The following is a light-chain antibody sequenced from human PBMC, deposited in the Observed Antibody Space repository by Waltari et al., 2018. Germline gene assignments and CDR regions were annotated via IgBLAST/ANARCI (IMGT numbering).Light chain of an antibody. CDR3: QKYNSAPWT. J-gene: IGKJ1*01. V-gene: IGKV1-27*01. Sequence: DIQMTQSPPSLSASVGDRVTITCRASQGISNSLAWYQQKPGRAPNLLIHSASILQSGVPSRFSGSGSGTDVTLAISSLQPEDVATYYCQKYNSAPWTFGQGTKVEIK. CDR2: SAS. CDR1: QGISNS.